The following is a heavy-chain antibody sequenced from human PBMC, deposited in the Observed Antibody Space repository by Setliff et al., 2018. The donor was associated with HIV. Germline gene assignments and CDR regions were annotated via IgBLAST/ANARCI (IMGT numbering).Heavy chain of an antibody. J-gene: IGHJ4*02. Sequence: ASVKVSCKASGYTFNNYYMHWVRQAPGQGLEWMGIINPNSGNTGYAQKFQGRVTMTRDTSISTAYMQLSSLRSEDTAVYFCARAPRGVGSSSHFDYWGRGTLVTVSS. D-gene: IGHD2-2*01. CDR3: ARAPRGVGSSSHFDY. V-gene: IGHV1-46*02. CDR1: GYTFNNYY. CDR2: INPNSGNT.